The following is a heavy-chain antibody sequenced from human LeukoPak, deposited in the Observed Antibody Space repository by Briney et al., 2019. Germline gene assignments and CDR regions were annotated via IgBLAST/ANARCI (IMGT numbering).Heavy chain of an antibody. CDR1: GHTLTELS. D-gene: IGHD1-26*01. Sequence: GASVKVSCKVSGHTLTELSMHWVRQAPGKGLEWMGGFDPEDGETIYAQKFQGRVTMTEDTSTDIAYMELSSLRSEDTAVYYCAGSGSYFYYFDYWGQGTLVTVSS. CDR3: AGSGSYFYYFDY. V-gene: IGHV1-24*01. CDR2: FDPEDGET. J-gene: IGHJ4*02.